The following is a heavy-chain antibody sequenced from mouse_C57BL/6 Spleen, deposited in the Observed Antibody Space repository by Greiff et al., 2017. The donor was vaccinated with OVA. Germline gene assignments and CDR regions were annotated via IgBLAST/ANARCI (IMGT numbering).Heavy chain of an antibody. CDR2: IYPSDSET. J-gene: IGHJ3*01. D-gene: IGHD1-1*01. CDR1: GYTFTSYW. CDR3: ARAYGSWFAY. V-gene: IGHV1-61*01. Sequence: VQLQQPGAELVRPGSSVKLSCKASGYTFTSYWMDWVKQRPGQGLEWIGNIYPSDSETHYNQKFKDKATLTVDKSSSTAYMQLSSLTSEDSAVYYCARAYGSWFAYWGQGTLVTVSA.